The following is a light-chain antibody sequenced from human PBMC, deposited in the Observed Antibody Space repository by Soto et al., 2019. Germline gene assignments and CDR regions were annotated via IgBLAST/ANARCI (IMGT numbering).Light chain of an antibody. CDR3: QQYGNLPYT. Sequence: DIQMTQSPSSLSASVGDRVTITCQASQDISEYLNWYQQKPGKAPKLLIYDASNLETGVPSRFSGSGSGTDFTFTITSLQPEDIATYYCQQYGNLPYTFGQGTKLEI. CDR2: DAS. V-gene: IGKV1-33*01. CDR1: QDISEY. J-gene: IGKJ2*01.